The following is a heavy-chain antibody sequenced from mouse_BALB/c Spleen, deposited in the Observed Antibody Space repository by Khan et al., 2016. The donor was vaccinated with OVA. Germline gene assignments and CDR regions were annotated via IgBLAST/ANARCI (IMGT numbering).Heavy chain of an antibody. CDR3: ARRYDGYYGGAMDY. CDR1: GFTFSYSA. D-gene: IGHD2-3*01. J-gene: IGHJ4*01. V-gene: IGHV5-9-3*01. Sequence: EVELVESGGGLVKPGGSLKLSRAASGFTFSYSAMSWVRQTAEKRLEWVATISSGGSYTYYPDSVKGRFTISRDNAKNTLYLQMGSLRSEDPAMYYCARRYDGYYGGAMDYWGQGTSVTVSS. CDR2: ISSGGSYT.